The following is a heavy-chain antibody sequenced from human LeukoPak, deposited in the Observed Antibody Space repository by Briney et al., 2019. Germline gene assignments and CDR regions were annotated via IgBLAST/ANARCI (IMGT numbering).Heavy chain of an antibody. D-gene: IGHD2-2*01. CDR2: IGGTNEET. J-gene: IGHJ5*02. V-gene: IGHV3-23*01. CDR3: AILPIVTVPGAKQNLDR. CDR1: GFLFKLFA. Sequence: GGSLRLSCVGSGFLFKLFAVGWVRQAPGKGLEWVSVIGGTNEETDYADSVRGHFTISRDNSLNTLFLQMDNLRPEDTAIYYCAILPIVTVPGAKQNLDRWGQGTLVTVSS.